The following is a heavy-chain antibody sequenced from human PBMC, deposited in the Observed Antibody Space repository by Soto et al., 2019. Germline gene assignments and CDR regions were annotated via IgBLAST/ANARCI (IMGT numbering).Heavy chain of an antibody. D-gene: IGHD6-19*01. J-gene: IGHJ4*02. CDR2: ISGSGGST. Sequence: GGSLRLSCAASGFTFSSYAMSWVRQAPGKGLEWVSAISGSGGSTYYADSVKGRFTISRDNSKNTLYLQMNSLRAEDTAVYYCTKVGRGAVAASFDYWGQGTLVTVSS. CDR3: TKVGRGAVAASFDY. CDR1: GFTFSSYA. V-gene: IGHV3-23*01.